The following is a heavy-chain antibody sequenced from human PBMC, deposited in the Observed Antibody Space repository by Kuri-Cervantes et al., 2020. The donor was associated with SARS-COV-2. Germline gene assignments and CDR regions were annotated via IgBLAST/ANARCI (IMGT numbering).Heavy chain of an antibody. CDR2: INHSGST. J-gene: IGHJ6*02. CDR3: AREGSGWYGEDYYYYDMDV. CDR1: GGSFSGYY. Sequence: SETLSLTCAVYGGSFSGYYWSWIRQPPGKGLEWIGEINHSGSTNYNPSLKSRVTISVDTSKNQFSLKLSSVTAADTAVYYCAREGSGWYGEDYYYYDMDVWGQGTTVTVSS. D-gene: IGHD6-19*01. V-gene: IGHV4-34*01.